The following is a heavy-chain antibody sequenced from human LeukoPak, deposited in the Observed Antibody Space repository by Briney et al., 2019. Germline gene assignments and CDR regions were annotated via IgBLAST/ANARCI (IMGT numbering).Heavy chain of an antibody. D-gene: IGHD6-19*01. CDR1: GFTFSDYY. J-gene: IGHJ4*02. CDR2: ISSSGSTI. CDR3: ASNSRAVAAYYFDY. V-gene: IGHV3-11*01. Sequence: GGSLRLSCVASGFTFSDYYMSWIRQAPGKGLEWVLYISSSGSTIYYADSVKGRFTIPRDNAKNSLYLQMNSLRAEDTAVYYCASNSRAVAAYYFDYWGQGTLVTVSS.